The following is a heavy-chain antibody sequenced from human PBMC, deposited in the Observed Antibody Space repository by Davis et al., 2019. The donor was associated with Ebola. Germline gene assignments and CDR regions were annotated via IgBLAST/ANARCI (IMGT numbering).Heavy chain of an antibody. D-gene: IGHD2-15*01. J-gene: IGHJ6*02. CDR2: IIPILGIA. CDR1: GGTFSSYA. V-gene: IGHV1-69*04. CDR3: ARVLRYCSGGSCYSGYYYGMDV. Sequence: AASVKVSCKASGGTFSSYAISWVRQAPGQGLEWMGRIIPILGIANYAQKFQGRVTITADKSTSTAYMELSSLRSEDTAVYYCARVLRYCSGGSCYSGYYYGMDVWGQGTTVTVSS.